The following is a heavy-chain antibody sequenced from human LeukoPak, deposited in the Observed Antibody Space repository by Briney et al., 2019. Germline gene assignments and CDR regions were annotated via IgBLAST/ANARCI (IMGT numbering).Heavy chain of an antibody. D-gene: IGHD6-13*01. CDR3: AKDRAAASTGYFDY. Sequence: PGGSLRLSCAASGFTFSSYGMHWVRQAPGKGLEWVAVISYDGSNKYYADSVKGRFTISRDNSKNTLYLQMNSLRAEDTAVYYCAKDRAAASTGYFDYWGQGTLVTVSS. CDR1: GFTFSSYG. V-gene: IGHV3-30*18. J-gene: IGHJ4*02. CDR2: ISYDGSNK.